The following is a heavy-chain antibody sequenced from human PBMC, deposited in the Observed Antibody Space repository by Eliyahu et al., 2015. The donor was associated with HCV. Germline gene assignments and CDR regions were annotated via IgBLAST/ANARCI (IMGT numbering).Heavy chain of an antibody. CDR2: IHYSGST. D-gene: IGHD6-19*01. V-gene: IGHV4-59*01. J-gene: IGHJ5*02. Sequence: QVQLQESGPGLVKPSETLSLTCTVSGGSITAYYWSWIRQPPGRGLEWIGYIHYSGSTNHNPSLKSRITMSLDTSKNQFSLNLTSVTAADTAVYYCASGGGGIAVTGTGGWFDPWGQGTLVTVSS. CDR3: ASGGGGIAVTGTGGWFDP. CDR1: GGSITAYY.